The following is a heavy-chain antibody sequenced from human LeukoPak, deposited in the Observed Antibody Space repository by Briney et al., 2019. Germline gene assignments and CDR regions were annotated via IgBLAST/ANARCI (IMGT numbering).Heavy chain of an antibody. CDR3: AREHKTFDY. V-gene: IGHV3-7*03. CDR2: IRPDGGEQ. Sequence: GGSLRLSCVASGLSFSNYWMNWARQAPGKGLEWVANIRPDGGEQFYVDSVKGRFTISRDNADNSLYLQLTSLRPEDTAVYYCAREHKTFDYWGQGILVTVSS. CDR1: GLSFSNYW. J-gene: IGHJ4*02.